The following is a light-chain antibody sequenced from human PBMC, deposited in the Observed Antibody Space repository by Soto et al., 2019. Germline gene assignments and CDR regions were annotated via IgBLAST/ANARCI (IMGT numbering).Light chain of an antibody. CDR3: SSYTSSSTYV. Sequence: QSALTQPASVSGSPGQSITISCTGTSRDVGAYNFVSWYQQHPGTAPKLIIYEVSNRPSGVSNRFSGSKSGNTASLTISGLQAEDEADYHCSSYTSSSTYVFGTGTKLTVL. J-gene: IGLJ1*01. V-gene: IGLV2-14*01. CDR2: EVS. CDR1: SRDVGAYNF.